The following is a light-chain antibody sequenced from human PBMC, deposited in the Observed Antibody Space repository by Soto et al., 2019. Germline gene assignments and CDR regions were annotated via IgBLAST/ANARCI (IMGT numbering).Light chain of an antibody. CDR2: TSS. Sequence: IEMTQSPASLSASVGDRVTITCRASQTIATYLNWFQHKSGRAPKLLIYTSSSVNSGVSSRFRGSGSGPDFTLTINDVQPEDSATYYCQQSYSSLVTFGAGTKVEIK. V-gene: IGKV1-39*01. J-gene: IGKJ4*01. CDR3: QQSYSSLVT. CDR1: QTIATY.